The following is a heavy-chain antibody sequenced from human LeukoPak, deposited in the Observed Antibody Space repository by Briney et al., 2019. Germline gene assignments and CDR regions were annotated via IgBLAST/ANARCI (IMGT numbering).Heavy chain of an antibody. Sequence: GGSLRLSCAASGFTFSSYSMNWVPQAPGKGREWVSAISSSSDYIFYADSVQGRFTISRDNAVNSLFLQMNSLRAEDTAVYYCASRYCTSTNCYAFDIWGRGTMVTVSS. J-gene: IGHJ3*02. CDR2: ISSSSDYI. CDR3: ASRYCTSTNCYAFDI. V-gene: IGHV3-21*01. CDR1: GFTFSSYS. D-gene: IGHD2-2*01.